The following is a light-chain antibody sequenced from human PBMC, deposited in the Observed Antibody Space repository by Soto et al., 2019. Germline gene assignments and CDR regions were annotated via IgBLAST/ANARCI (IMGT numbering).Light chain of an antibody. Sequence: EIVMTQSPATLSVSPGERANLSCRASQSVSSNLAWYQQKPGQAPRLLIYGASTRATGIPARFSGSGSGTEFTLTISILQSEDFAVYYCQQYNNWPRTFGQGTKVDIK. CDR1: QSVSSN. CDR3: QQYNNWPRT. CDR2: GAS. J-gene: IGKJ1*01. V-gene: IGKV3-15*01.